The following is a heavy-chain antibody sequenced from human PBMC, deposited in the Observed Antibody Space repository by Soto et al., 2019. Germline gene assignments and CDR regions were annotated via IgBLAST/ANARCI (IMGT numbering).Heavy chain of an antibody. J-gene: IGHJ4*02. CDR3: AKSFRTPVRGVQTLYPFDY. CDR1: GFTFSSYA. V-gene: IGHV3-23*01. CDR2: ISGSGGST. Sequence: PGGSLRLSCAASGFTFSSYAMIWVRQAPGKGLEWVSAISGSGGSTYYADSVKGRFTISRDNSKNTLYLQMNSLRAEDTAVYYCAKSFRTPVRGVQTLYPFDYWGQGTLVTVSS. D-gene: IGHD3-10*01.